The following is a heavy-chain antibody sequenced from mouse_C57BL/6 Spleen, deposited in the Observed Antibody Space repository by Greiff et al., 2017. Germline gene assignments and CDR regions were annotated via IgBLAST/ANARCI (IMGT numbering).Heavy chain of an antibody. CDR1: GYTFTSYW. V-gene: IGHV1-69*01. Sequence: QVQLQQPGAELVMPGASVKLSCKASGYTFTSYWIPWVKQRPGQGLEWIGEIDPSGGYTNYNEKFKCKSTLTVDKSSSTAYMQLSSLTSEDSAVYYCARGATALEFLVYDWGQATTVTVSS. J-gene: IGHJ2*01. CDR3: ARGATALEFLVYD. D-gene: IGHD3-1*01. CDR2: IDPSGGYT.